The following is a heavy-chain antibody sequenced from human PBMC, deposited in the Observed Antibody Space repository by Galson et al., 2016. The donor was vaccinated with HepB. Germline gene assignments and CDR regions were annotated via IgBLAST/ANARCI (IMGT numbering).Heavy chain of an antibody. Sequence: SLRLSCAASGFTFTTFAMNWVRQAPGKGLEWVSAISGSGGGTFYADSVKGRFTISRDNSKNTLYLQMSSLSAEDTAVYYCARRAYSGWFFDYWGQGTLVTVSS. D-gene: IGHD6-19*01. J-gene: IGHJ4*02. V-gene: IGHV3-23*01. CDR1: GFTFTTFA. CDR3: ARRAYSGWFFDY. CDR2: ISGSGGGT.